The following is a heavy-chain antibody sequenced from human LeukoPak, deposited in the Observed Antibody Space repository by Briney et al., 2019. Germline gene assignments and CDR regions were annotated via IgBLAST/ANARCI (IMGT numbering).Heavy chain of an antibody. Sequence: PGGSLRLSCAASGFTFSDYAMHWVRQAPGKGLEWVALTWFDGSNNHYADSVKGRFSISRDNSKNTLYLQMNSLRAEDTAVYYCARDSVMTTMTADPDYRGQGPWSPSPQ. CDR1: GFTFSDYA. V-gene: IGHV3-33*01. CDR3: ARDSVMTTMTADPDY. J-gene: IGHJ4*02. CDR2: TWFDGSNN. D-gene: IGHD4-17*01.